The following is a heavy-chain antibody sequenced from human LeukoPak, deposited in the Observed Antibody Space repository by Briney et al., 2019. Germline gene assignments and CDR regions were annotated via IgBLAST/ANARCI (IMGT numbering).Heavy chain of an antibody. CDR1: GGSFSGYY. Sequence: TPSETLSLTCAVYGGSFSGYYWSWIRQPPGKGLEWIGEINHSGSTNYNPSLKSRVTISVDTSKNQFSLKLSSVTAADTAVYYCARLQWLVRGFGYWGQGTLVTVSS. J-gene: IGHJ4*02. CDR3: ARLQWLVRGFGY. D-gene: IGHD6-19*01. V-gene: IGHV4-34*01. CDR2: INHSGST.